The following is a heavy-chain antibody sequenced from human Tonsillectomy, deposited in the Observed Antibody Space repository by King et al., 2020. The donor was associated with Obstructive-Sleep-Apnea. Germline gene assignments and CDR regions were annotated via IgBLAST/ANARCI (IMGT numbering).Heavy chain of an antibody. CDR2: IYYDGSHK. CDR1: GFTFSSHG. V-gene: IGHV3-33*01. D-gene: IGHD2-15*01. Sequence: VQLVESGGGVVQPGRSLRLSCAASGFTFSSHGMHWVRQAPGKGLEWAAVIYYDGSHKYYADSVKGRFTISRDNSKNTLYLQMNSLRAEDTAVYFCARDLGAAHDAFDIWGQGTLVTVSS. CDR3: ARDLGAAHDAFDI. J-gene: IGHJ3*02.